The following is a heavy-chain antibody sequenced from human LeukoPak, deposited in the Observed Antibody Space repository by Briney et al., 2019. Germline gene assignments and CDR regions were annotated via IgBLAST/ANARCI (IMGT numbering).Heavy chain of an antibody. CDR1: GFTFSSYS. Sequence: GGSLGLSCAASGFTFSSYSMNWVRQAPGKGLEWVSSIASSSTYKYYADSVKGRFTISRDNSKNTLYLQMNSLRVEDTAVYYCANDLGWIQLNLGRGQGTLVTVSS. CDR3: ANDLGWIQLNLG. D-gene: IGHD5-18*01. V-gene: IGHV3-21*04. CDR2: IASSSTYK. J-gene: IGHJ4*02.